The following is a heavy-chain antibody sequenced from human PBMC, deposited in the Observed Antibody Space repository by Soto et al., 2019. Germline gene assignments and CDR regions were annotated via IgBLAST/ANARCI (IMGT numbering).Heavy chain of an antibody. J-gene: IGHJ6*02. Sequence: SETLSLTCTVSGGSISSYYWSWIRQPPGKGLEWIGYIYYSGSTNYNPSLKSRVTISVDTSKNQFSLKLSSVTAADTAVYYCARDRGKNGMDVWGQGTTVTVSS. CDR3: ARDRGKNGMDV. CDR2: IYYSGST. CDR1: GGSISSYY. V-gene: IGHV4-59*12. D-gene: IGHD3-10*01.